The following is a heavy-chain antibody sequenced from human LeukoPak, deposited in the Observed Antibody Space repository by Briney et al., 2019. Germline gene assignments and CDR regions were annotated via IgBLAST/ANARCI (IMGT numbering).Heavy chain of an antibody. D-gene: IGHD3-22*01. J-gene: IGHJ5*02. Sequence: KSSETLSLTCTVSGGSISSGGYYWSWIRQPPGKGLEWIGYIYHSGSTYYNPSLKSRVTISVDRSKNQFSLKLSSVTAADTAVYYCAAQGDSSGPYGSWGQGTLVTVSS. CDR2: IYHSGST. CDR3: AAQGDSSGPYGS. CDR1: GGSISSGGYY. V-gene: IGHV4-30-2*01.